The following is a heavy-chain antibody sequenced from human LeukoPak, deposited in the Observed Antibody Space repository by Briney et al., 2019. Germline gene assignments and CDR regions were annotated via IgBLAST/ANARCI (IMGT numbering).Heavy chain of an antibody. CDR1: GGSFSGYY. D-gene: IGHD3-22*01. CDR3: ARGLDSSGYYYVDY. Sequence: SETLSLTCAVYGGSFSGYYWSWIRRPPGKGLEWIGEINHSGSTNYNPSLKSRVTISVDTSKNQFSLKLSSVTAADTAVYYCARGLDSSGYYYVDYWGQGTLVTVSS. V-gene: IGHV4-34*01. CDR2: INHSGST. J-gene: IGHJ4*02.